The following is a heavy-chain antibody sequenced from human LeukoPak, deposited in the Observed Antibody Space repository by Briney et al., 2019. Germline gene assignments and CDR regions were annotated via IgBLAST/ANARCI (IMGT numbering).Heavy chain of an antibody. CDR3: ATYGSGYYFDY. J-gene: IGHJ4*02. V-gene: IGHV4-59*12. CDR2: IYYSGST. CDR1: GGSISSYY. Sequence: SETLSLTCTVSGGSISSYYWSWIRQPPGKGLEWIGYIYYSGSTNYNPSLKSRVTISVDTSKNQFSLKLSSVTAADTAVYYCATYGSGYYFDYWGQGTLVTVSS. D-gene: IGHD3-10*01.